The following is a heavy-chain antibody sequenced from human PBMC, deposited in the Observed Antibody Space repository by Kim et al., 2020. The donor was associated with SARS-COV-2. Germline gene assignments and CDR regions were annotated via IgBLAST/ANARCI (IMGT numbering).Heavy chain of an antibody. J-gene: IGHJ4*02. CDR2: TRCT. Sequence: TRCTPHNPSLKSRVTISVDTSKNQFSLKLNSVTAADTAVYYCARGDLAHWGQGILVTVSS. V-gene: IGHV4-30-2*04. CDR3: ARGDLAH.